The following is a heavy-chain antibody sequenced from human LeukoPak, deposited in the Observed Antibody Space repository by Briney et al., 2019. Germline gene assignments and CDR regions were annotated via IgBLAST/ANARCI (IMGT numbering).Heavy chain of an antibody. Sequence: GGSLRLSCVTSGFTFSDYSMNWVRQAPGKGLEWVSVIYSGGSTYYADSVKGRFTISRHNSKNTLYLQMNSLRAEDTAVYYCARDTGSSRDYWGQGTLVTVSS. CDR2: IYSGGST. J-gene: IGHJ4*02. V-gene: IGHV3-53*01. D-gene: IGHD1-1*01. CDR3: ARDTGSSRDY. CDR1: GFTFSDYS.